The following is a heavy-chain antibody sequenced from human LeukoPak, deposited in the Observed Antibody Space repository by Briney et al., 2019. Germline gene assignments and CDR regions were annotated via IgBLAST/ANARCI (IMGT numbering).Heavy chain of an antibody. D-gene: IGHD3-9*01. V-gene: IGHV3-64D*06. J-gene: IGHJ3*02. Sequence: GGSLRLSRAASGFTFRNYAMSWVRQAPGKGLEYVSAISSSGGSTYYADSVKGRFTISRDNSKDTLYLQMSSLRAEDTTVYYCVKSAGFDWLSPLDAFDIWGQGTMVTVSS. CDR3: VKSAGFDWLSPLDAFDI. CDR2: ISSSGGST. CDR1: GFTFRNYA.